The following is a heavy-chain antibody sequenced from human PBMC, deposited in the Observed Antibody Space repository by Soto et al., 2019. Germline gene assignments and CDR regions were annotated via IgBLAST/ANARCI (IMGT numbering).Heavy chain of an antibody. J-gene: IGHJ4*02. CDR1: GYSFTSYA. CDR3: ARVSFNALLRFPFDL. V-gene: IGHV1-8*01. CDR2: MNPNSGST. Sequence: QVQLVQSGAEVKKLGASVKVSCKASGYSFTSYAVNLVRQASGQGLERMGWMNPNSGSTVIAQQVQGRVTMPRDSSISTAYVELSSLRPDASAIYYCARVSFNALLRFPFDLWGQGTEVTVSS. D-gene: IGHD5-12*01.